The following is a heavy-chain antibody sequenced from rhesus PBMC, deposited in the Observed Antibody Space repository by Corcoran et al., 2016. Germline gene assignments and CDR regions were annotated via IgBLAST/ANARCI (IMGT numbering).Heavy chain of an antibody. CDR2: VDPEDGEA. CDR1: GYTFIAYS. J-gene: IGHJ4*01. V-gene: IGHV1-111*02. CDR3: AGATFDY. Sequence: EVQLVQSWAEVKKPGASVKISCQAAGYTFIAYSLQWVRQAPGKGPEGMGRVDPEDGEAIHARKFQDRVTLTADTSTDTAYMELSSLRSEDTSVYYCAGATFDYWGQGVLVTVSS. D-gene: IGHD1-44*02.